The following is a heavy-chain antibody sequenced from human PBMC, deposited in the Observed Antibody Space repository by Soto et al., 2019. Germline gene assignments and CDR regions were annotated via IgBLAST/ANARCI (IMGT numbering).Heavy chain of an antibody. CDR1: GFTFSSYD. Sequence: EVQLVESGGGLVQPGGSLRLSCAASGFTFSSYDMHWVRQAPGKGLEYISAISSNGGITYYANSVKGRFTISRDNSKNTLYLQMGSLRAEDMAVYYCVRDPSFDYWGKGTLVTVS. V-gene: IGHV3-64*01. CDR3: VRDPSFDY. J-gene: IGHJ4*02. CDR2: ISSNGGIT.